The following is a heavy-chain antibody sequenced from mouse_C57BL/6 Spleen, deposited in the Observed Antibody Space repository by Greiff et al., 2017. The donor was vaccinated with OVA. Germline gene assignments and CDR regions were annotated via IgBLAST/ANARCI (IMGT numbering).Heavy chain of an antibody. CDR3: TRDSCYYVSYYAMDY. D-gene: IGHD1-1*01. V-gene: IGHV5-9-1*02. CDR2: ISSGGDYI. Sequence: EVQGVESGEGLVKPGGSLKLSCAASGFTFSSYAMSWVRQTPEKRLEWVAYISSGGDYISYADTVKGRFTISRDNARNTLYLQMSSLKSEDTAMYYCTRDSCYYVSYYAMDYWGQGTSVTVSS. J-gene: IGHJ4*01. CDR1: GFTFSSYA.